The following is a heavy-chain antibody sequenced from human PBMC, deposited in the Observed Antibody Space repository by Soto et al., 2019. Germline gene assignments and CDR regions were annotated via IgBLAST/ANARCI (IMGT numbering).Heavy chain of an antibody. Sequence: QVQLVQSGAEVKKPGASVKVSCKASGYTFSSHGISWVRQAPVQGLEWMGWISDYNDYPKYAQKFQGRVTMTTDTTTSTAYVELRSLRPDDTAVYYCARGRHYYASGPDYWGQVTLVTVSS. CDR2: ISDYNDYP. J-gene: IGHJ4*02. CDR3: ARGRHYYASGPDY. CDR1: GYTFSSHG. D-gene: IGHD3-10*01. V-gene: IGHV1-18*01.